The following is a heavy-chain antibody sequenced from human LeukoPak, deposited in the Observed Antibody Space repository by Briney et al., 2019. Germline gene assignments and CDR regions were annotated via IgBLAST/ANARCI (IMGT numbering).Heavy chain of an antibody. V-gene: IGHV5-10-1*01. J-gene: IGHJ4*02. CDR3: ASLYYYGSGSPE. Sequence: GESLKISRKGSGYSFTSYWISWVRQMPGKGLEWMGRIDPSDSYTNYSPSFQGYVTISADKSISTAYLQWSSLKASDTAMYYCASLYYYGSGSPEWGQGTLVTVSS. CDR2: IDPSDSYT. CDR1: GYSFTSYW. D-gene: IGHD3-10*01.